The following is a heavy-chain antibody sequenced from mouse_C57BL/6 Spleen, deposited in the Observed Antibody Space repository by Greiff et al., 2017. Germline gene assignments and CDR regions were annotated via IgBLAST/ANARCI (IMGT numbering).Heavy chain of an antibody. D-gene: IGHD1-1*01. Sequence: QVQLKQPGAELVKPGASVKLSCKASGYTFTSYWMHWVKQRPGQGLEWIGMIHPNSGSTNYNEKFKSKATLTVDKSSSTAYMQLSSLASEDSAVXYGARYYGSSHDYWGQGTTVTVSS. CDR2: IHPNSGST. CDR1: GYTFTSYW. CDR3: ARYYGSSHDY. J-gene: IGHJ2*01. V-gene: IGHV1-64*01.